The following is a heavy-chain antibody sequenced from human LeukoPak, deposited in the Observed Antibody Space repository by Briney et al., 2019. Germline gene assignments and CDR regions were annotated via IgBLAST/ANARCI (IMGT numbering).Heavy chain of an antibody. CDR1: GGSFSGYY. V-gene: IGHV4-34*01. D-gene: IGHD3-22*01. CDR2: INHSGST. J-gene: IGHJ6*04. Sequence: PSETLSLTCVVYGGSFSGYYWSWIRQPPGKGLEWIGEINHSGSTNYNPSLKSRVTISVDTSKNQFSLKLSSVTAADTAVYYCARDSDYYYDSWGKGTTVTISS. CDR3: ARDSDYYYDS.